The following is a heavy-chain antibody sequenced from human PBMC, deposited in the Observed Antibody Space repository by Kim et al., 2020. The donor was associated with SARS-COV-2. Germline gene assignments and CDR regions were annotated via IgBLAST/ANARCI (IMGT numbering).Heavy chain of an antibody. Sequence: SETLSLTCAVYGGSFSGYYWSWIRQPPGKGLEWIGEINHSGSTNYNPSLKSRVTISVDTSKNQFSLKLSSVTAADTAVYYCAREGTVGYSHGFDPWGQGTLVTVSS. CDR3: AREGTVGYSHGFDP. CDR2: INHSGST. CDR1: GGSFSGYY. J-gene: IGHJ5*02. D-gene: IGHD5-18*01. V-gene: IGHV4-34*01.